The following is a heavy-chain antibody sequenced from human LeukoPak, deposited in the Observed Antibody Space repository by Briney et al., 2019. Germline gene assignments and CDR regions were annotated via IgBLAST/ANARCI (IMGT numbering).Heavy chain of an antibody. V-gene: IGHV4-30-4*01. D-gene: IGHD3-22*01. CDR3: ARPYYYDSRIDP. CDR1: GGSISSGDYY. CDR2: TCYSGST. J-gene: IGHJ5*02. Sequence: PSETLSLTCTVSGGSISSGDYYWSWIRQPPGKGLEWIGYTCYSGSTYYNPSLKSRVTISVDTSKNQFSLKLNSVTAADTAVYYCARPYYYDSRIDPWGQGTLVTVSS.